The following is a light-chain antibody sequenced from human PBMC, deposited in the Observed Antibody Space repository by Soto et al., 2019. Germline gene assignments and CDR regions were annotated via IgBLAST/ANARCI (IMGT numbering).Light chain of an antibody. CDR1: QSLSSTY. CDR3: QQYGSSPYT. Sequence: EIVLTQSPGTLSLSPGERATLSCRASQSLSSTYLVWYQQKPGQAPRLPIYGASSRATGIPDRFSGSGSGTDFTLTISRLEPEDFAVYYCQQYGSSPYTFGQGTKVEIK. J-gene: IGKJ2*01. V-gene: IGKV3-20*01. CDR2: GAS.